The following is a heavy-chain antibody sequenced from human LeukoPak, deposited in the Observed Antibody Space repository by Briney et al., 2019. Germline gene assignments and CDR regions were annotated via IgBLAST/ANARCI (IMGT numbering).Heavy chain of an antibody. V-gene: IGHV4-61*02. CDR3: ISQRAGPPYDFAT. CDR1: GGSISSGTHY. J-gene: IGHJ1*01. D-gene: IGHD2/OR15-2a*01. CDR2: ISTSGIPT. Sequence: PSQTLSLTCTVSGGSISSGTHYWIWVRQPAGKGLEWIRRISTSGIPTTHNPSLKSRVTISVDTSKNQLSLRLSYVTAADTTVYFCISQRAGPPYDFATWGEGNLGTVSS.